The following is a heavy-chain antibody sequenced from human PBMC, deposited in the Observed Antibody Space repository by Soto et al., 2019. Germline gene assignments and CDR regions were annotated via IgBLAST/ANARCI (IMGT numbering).Heavy chain of an antibody. D-gene: IGHD2-15*01. Sequence: QLQLQESGPGLVKPSETLSLTCTVSGGSISSSSYYSGWIRQPPGKGLEWIGSIYYSGSTYYNPSLKSRVPISVDTSKTQFSLMLSSVTAADTAVYYCARHTLDYSYYDMDVWGRGTTVTVSS. J-gene: IGHJ6*03. CDR2: IYYSGST. CDR3: ARHTLDYSYYDMDV. V-gene: IGHV4-39*01. CDR1: GGSISSSSYY.